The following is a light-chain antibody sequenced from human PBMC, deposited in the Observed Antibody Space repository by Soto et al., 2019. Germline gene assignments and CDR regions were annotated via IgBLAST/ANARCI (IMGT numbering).Light chain of an antibody. Sequence: DIQMTQAPSTLSASVGDRVTITCRASQGISYWLAWYQQKPGKAPNLPIYDASNLESGVPSRFSGSGSGTEFTLTISRLQPDDFAAYYCQQYNSYSWTFGQGTKVDLK. CDR1: QGISYW. V-gene: IGKV1-5*01. CDR3: QQYNSYSWT. J-gene: IGKJ1*01. CDR2: DAS.